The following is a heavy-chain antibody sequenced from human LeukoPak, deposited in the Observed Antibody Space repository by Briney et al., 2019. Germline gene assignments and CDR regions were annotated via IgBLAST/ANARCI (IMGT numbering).Heavy chain of an antibody. CDR1: GDSITSSDYY. CDR3: ARTRVRGVSVRGPFDY. V-gene: IGHV4-30-2*01. J-gene: IGHJ4*02. Sequence: SQTLSLTCTVSGDSITSSDYYWSWIRQPPGQGLEWIGYIHHSGSTYYNPSLKSRITMSIDRSKNQFSLRLTSVNAAVTAVYYCARTRVRGVSVRGPFDYWGQGTLVTVSS. CDR2: IHHSGST. D-gene: IGHD3-10*01.